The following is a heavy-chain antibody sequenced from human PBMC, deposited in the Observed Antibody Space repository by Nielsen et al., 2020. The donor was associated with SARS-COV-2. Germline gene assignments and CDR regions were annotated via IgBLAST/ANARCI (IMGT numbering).Heavy chain of an antibody. Sequence: SETLSLTCTVSGGSISSYYWSWIRQPPGKGLEWIGYIYYSGSTNYNPSLKSRVTISVDTSKNQFSLKLSSVTAADTAVYYCASVNIAVAGTIDYWGQGTLVTVSS. CDR2: IYYSGST. CDR1: GGSISSYY. D-gene: IGHD6-19*01. CDR3: ASVNIAVAGTIDY. J-gene: IGHJ4*02. V-gene: IGHV4-59*12.